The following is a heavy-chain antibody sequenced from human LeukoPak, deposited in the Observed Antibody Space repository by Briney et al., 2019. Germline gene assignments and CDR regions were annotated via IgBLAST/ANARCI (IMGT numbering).Heavy chain of an antibody. J-gene: IGHJ4*02. CDR1: GFAFSDYS. D-gene: IGHD7-27*01. CDR3: ARDDNWGFDY. CDR2: IRGSRSGL. Sequence: AGSLTLSCTTSGFAFSDYSMNWVRQPPGKGLEWVANIRGSRSGLGSGNYYADSVKGRFNISRDNAKTSLYLQMDSLRADDTAFYHCARDDNWGFDYWGQGALVTVSS. V-gene: IGHV3-21*05.